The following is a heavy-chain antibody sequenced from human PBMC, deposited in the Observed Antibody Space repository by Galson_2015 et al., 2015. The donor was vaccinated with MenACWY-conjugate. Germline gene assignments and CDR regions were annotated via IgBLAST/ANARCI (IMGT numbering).Heavy chain of an antibody. Sequence: RLSCAASGFTFSKCVMSWVRQAPGKGLEWVSGISGSGGDIDYADSVKGRFTISRDNSKNTVYLQMNSLRAEDTAVYHCAKGANYYDSSGKRYDAFDIWGQGTMVIVSS. V-gene: IGHV3-23*01. CDR3: AKGANYYDSSGKRYDAFDI. D-gene: IGHD3-22*01. CDR2: ISGSGGDI. J-gene: IGHJ3*02. CDR1: GFTFSKCV.